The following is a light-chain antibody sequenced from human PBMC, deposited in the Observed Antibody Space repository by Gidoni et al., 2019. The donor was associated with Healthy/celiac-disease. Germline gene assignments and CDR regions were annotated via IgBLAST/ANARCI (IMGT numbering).Light chain of an antibody. Sequence: DIQMTQSPSSLSASVGDRVTIPCRASQSISSYLNWYQQKPGKAPKLLIYAASSLQSGVPSRFSGSGSGTDFTLTISSLQPEDFATYYCQQSYSTPFTLGGGTKVEIK. CDR3: QQSYSTPFT. J-gene: IGKJ4*01. V-gene: IGKV1-39*01. CDR2: AAS. CDR1: QSISSY.